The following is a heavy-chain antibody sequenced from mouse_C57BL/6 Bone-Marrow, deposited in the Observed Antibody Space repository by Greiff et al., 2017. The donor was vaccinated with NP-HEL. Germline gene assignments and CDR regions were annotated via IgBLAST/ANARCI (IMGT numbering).Heavy chain of an antibody. Sequence: DVMLVESGEGLVKPGGSLKLSCAASGFTFSSYAMSWVRQTPEKRLEWVAYISSGGDYIYYADTVKGRFTISRDNARNTLYLQMSSLKSEDTAMYYCTRSSTMITAKESAWFAYWGQGTLVTVSA. J-gene: IGHJ3*01. V-gene: IGHV5-9-1*02. CDR1: GFTFSSYA. CDR3: TRSSTMITAKESAWFAY. D-gene: IGHD2-4*01. CDR2: ISSGGDYI.